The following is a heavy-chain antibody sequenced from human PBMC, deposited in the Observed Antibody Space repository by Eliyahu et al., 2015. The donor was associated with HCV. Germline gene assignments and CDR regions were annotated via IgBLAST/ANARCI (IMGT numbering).Heavy chain of an antibody. J-gene: IGHJ4*02. V-gene: IGHV4-39*01. Sequence: QLQLQESGPGLVKPSETLSLTCTVSGDSVRSSSYHWGWIRQPPGKGLEWIGTIYYTGSAHYSPSLKSRVTISVDTSRNQFSLKLSSVTAADTAVYYCARHILRYFDWLPHPFEYWGQGTLVTVSS. CDR2: IYYTGSA. CDR3: ARHILRYFDWLPHPFEY. CDR1: GDSVRSSSYH. D-gene: IGHD3-9*01.